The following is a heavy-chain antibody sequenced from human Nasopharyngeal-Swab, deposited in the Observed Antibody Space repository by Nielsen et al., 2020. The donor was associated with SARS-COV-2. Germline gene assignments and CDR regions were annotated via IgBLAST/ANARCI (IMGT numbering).Heavy chain of an antibody. J-gene: IGHJ4*02. V-gene: IGHV4-30-4*01. CDR3: ARDSLGTYYHYFDY. D-gene: IGHD3-22*01. CDR2: IYYSGST. CDR1: GGSISSGDYH. Sequence: SETLSLTCTVSGGSISSGDYHWSWIRQPPGKGLEWIGYIYYSGSTYYNPSLKSRVTISVDTSKNQFSLKLSSVTAADTAVYYCARDSLGTYYHYFDYWGQGTLVTVSS.